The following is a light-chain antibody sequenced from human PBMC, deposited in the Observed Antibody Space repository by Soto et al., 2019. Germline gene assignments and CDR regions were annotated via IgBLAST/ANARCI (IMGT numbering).Light chain of an antibody. V-gene: IGKV3-11*01. CDR2: DAS. CDR1: QTVTNH. Sequence: EIVLTQSPATLSLSPEGRATLSCRASQTVTNHLAWYQQKAGQAPRLLIFDASTRASGIPPRFSGSGSGTDFTLTISRVDPDDFAVYYCQQRMNWPLTFGGGTRVEIK. J-gene: IGKJ4*01. CDR3: QQRMNWPLT.